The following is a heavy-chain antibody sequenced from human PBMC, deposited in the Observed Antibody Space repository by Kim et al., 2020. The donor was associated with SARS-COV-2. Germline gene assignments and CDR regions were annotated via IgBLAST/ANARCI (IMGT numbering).Heavy chain of an antibody. CDR2: ISAYNGHT. CDR3: TRDPGIVRVY. V-gene: IGHV1-18*01. CDR1: GFTFTNHG. J-gene: IGHJ4*02. D-gene: IGHD3-10*01. Sequence: ASVKVSCKASGFTFTNHGISWVRQAPGQGLEYIGWISAYNGHTNYAQKVQDRLTVTTDASTTTADMEQRSLSSDDTAGYDYTRDPGIVRVYWGQGTLVTVSS.